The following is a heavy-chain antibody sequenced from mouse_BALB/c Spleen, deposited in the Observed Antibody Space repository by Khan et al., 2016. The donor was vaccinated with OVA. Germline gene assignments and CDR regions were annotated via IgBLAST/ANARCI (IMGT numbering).Heavy chain of an antibody. CDR3: ARSNYSLGDGMHY. CDR2: IYPRSFNT. CDR1: GYTFPTYY. V-gene: IGHV1S56*01. Sequence: VQLQESGPELVKPGASVRMSCKASGYTFPTYYIHWVKQRPGQGLEWIGWIYPRSFNTNYNEKFKVKATLTADNSSNTAYMQFSSLTSEDSAVSYCARSNYSLGDGMHYWGQGTSRTVSS. D-gene: IGHD3-1*01. J-gene: IGHJ4*01.